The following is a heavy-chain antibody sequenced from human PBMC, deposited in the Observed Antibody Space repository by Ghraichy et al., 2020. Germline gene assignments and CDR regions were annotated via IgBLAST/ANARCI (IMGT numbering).Heavy chain of an antibody. V-gene: IGHV4-31*01. Sequence: SLNISCTVSGDSISSGAHYWNWIRQHPGKGLEWIGYIFYSGSTFYNPSLKSQITMSVDTSKNQFSLKLSSVTAADTAVYYCTRVAGGGNYFDYWGRGTLVSVSS. D-gene: IGHD3-10*01. CDR1: GDSISSGAHY. CDR3: TRVAGGGNYFDY. J-gene: IGHJ4*02. CDR2: IFYSGST.